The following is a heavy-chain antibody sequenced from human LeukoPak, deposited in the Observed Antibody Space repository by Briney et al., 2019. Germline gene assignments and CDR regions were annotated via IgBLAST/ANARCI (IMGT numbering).Heavy chain of an antibody. V-gene: IGHV4-59*11. D-gene: IGHD1-1*01. CDR2: VYNSGNT. J-gene: IGHJ6*03. CDR1: PGSISSHY. Sequence: SSETLSLTCTVSPGSISSHYWSWIRQPPGKGREWIGSVYNSGNTNYNASLRSRVTISVDTPKNHFSLEMSSVTAADTAVYYCARVVTVPTAVYYYNYLDVWGKGTTVTVSS. CDR3: ARVVTVPTAVYYYNYLDV.